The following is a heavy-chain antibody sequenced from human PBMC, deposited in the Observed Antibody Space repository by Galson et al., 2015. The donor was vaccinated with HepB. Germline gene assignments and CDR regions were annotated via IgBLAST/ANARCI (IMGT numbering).Heavy chain of an antibody. CDR3: AKEAIAAAGTRYFDY. V-gene: IGHV6-1*01. CDR1: GDSVSSHSAA. J-gene: IGHJ4*02. D-gene: IGHD6-13*01. Sequence: CAISGDSVSSHSAAWNWIRQSPSRGLEWLGRTYYRSKWYNDYAVSVKSRITINPDTSKNQFSLQLNSVTPEDTAVYYCAKEAIAAAGTRYFDYWGQGTLVTVSS. CDR2: TYYRSKWYN.